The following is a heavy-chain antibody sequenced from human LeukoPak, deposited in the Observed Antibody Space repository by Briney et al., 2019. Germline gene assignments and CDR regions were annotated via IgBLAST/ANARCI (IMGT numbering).Heavy chain of an antibody. J-gene: IGHJ4*02. Sequence: PGGSLRLSCAASRFTLSTYWMSWVRQDPGKRLEWVAHIKQDGSQEYYVDSVKGRYTISRDSAKNSLYLQMNSLRAEDTAVYYCARGVPYDSWSGPHYSDYWGQGTLVTVSS. V-gene: IGHV3-7*01. CDR3: ARGVPYDSWSGPHYSDY. CDR2: IKQDGSQE. D-gene: IGHD3-3*01. CDR1: RFTLSTYW.